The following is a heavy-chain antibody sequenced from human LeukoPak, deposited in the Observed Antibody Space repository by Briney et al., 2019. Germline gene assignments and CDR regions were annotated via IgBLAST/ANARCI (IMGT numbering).Heavy chain of an antibody. CDR1: GYTFTGYY. Sequence: ASVKVSCTASGYTFTGYYMHWVRQAPGQGLEWMGWINPNSGGTNYAQKFQGRVTMTRDTSISTAYMELSRLRSDDTAVYYCARDPPTYYYDSSGYYSHYYYGMDVWGQGTTVTVSS. J-gene: IGHJ6*02. D-gene: IGHD3-22*01. CDR3: ARDPPTYYYDSSGYYSHYYYGMDV. V-gene: IGHV1-2*02. CDR2: INPNSGGT.